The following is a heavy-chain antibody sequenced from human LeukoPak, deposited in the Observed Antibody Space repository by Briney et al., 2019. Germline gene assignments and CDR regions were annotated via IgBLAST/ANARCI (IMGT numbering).Heavy chain of an antibody. Sequence: GGSLRLSCAASGFTFSSYAMSWVRQAPGKGLVWVSRINSDGSSTSYADSVKGRFTISRDNAKNTLYLQMNSLRAEDTAVYYCARVGNWADAFDIWGQGTMVTVSS. J-gene: IGHJ3*02. V-gene: IGHV3-74*01. CDR2: INSDGSST. CDR1: GFTFSSYA. D-gene: IGHD7-27*01. CDR3: ARVGNWADAFDI.